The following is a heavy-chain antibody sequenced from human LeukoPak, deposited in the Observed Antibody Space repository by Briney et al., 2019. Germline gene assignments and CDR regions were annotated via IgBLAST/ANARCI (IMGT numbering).Heavy chain of an antibody. CDR3: AHSSSSEDYFDY. CDR2: ISYDGSNK. Sequence: GRSLRLFCAASGFTFSSYGMHWVRQAPGKGLEGVAVISYDGSNKYYADSVKGRFTISRDNSKNTLFLQMNSLRAEDTAVYYCAHSSSSEDYFDYWGQGTLVTVSS. J-gene: IGHJ4*02. V-gene: IGHV3-30*03. D-gene: IGHD6-6*01. CDR1: GFTFSSYG.